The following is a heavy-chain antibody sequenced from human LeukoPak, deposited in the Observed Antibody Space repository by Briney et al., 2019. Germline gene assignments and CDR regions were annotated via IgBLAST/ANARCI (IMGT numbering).Heavy chain of an antibody. D-gene: IGHD3-10*01. CDR2: IIPIFGTA. CDR3: ARVKKLVRGSYRYYGMDV. J-gene: IGHJ6*02. Sequence: GASVKVSCKASGGTFSSYAISWVRQAPGQGLEWMGGIIPIFGTANYAQKFQGRVTITADESTSTAYMELSSLRSEDTAVYYCARVKKLVRGSYRYYGMDVWGQGTTVTVSS. CDR1: GGTFSSYA. V-gene: IGHV1-69*13.